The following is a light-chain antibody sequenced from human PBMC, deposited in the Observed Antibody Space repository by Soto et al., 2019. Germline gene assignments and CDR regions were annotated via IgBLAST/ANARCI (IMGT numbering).Light chain of an antibody. CDR3: QQYGSSPP. CDR2: GAS. J-gene: IGKJ1*01. V-gene: IGKV1-8*01. Sequence: AMRTTQSPSSLSASTGDRVTISCRASQGISSYLAWYQQKPGKAPKLLIYGASSRATGIPDRFSGSGSGTDFTLTISRLEPEEFAVDYCQQYGSSPPFGQGTKVAIK. CDR1: QGISSY.